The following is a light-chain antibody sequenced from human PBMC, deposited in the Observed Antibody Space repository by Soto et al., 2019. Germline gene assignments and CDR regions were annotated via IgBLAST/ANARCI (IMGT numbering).Light chain of an antibody. CDR3: QQYYGSPWT. Sequence: EILMTQSPATLSRSPGDTATLSCRASQSVETNLDWYVKKHGQAPRRLMYGVSTWGTGVTARLSGSGYGAHLTITINGLKTEDVAVYYCQQYYGSPWTFGQGTKVDIK. CDR1: QSVETN. J-gene: IGKJ1*01. CDR2: GVS. V-gene: IGKV3D-15*01.